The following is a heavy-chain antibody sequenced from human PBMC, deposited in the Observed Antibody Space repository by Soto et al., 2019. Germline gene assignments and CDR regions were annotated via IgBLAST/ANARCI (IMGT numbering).Heavy chain of an antibody. V-gene: IGHV3-30-3*01. CDR3: ARGGDLSSGSLYYFDN. D-gene: IGHD6-25*01. Sequence: VGSLRLSCAASGFIFSHYAMHWVRQTPGKGLERVAVISYDATNKNYADSVKGRFTVSRDNSNNTLYLQLDSLRPEDTAIYFCARGGDLSSGSLYYFDNWGQGALVTVSS. CDR2: ISYDATNK. J-gene: IGHJ4*02. CDR1: GFIFSHYA.